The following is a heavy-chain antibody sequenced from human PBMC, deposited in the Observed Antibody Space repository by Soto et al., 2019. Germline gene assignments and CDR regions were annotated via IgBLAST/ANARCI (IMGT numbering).Heavy chain of an antibody. CDR2: IYFSGAT. J-gene: IGHJ6*02. D-gene: IGHD1-20*01. V-gene: IGHV4-30-4*01. CDR1: GGSINNGDYY. CDR3: AREVWLYGMDV. Sequence: SETLSLTCTVSGGSINNGDYYWNWIRQPPGKGLEWLGYIYFSGATYYKPSLRSRVSISLDTSKNQFSLKLSSVTAADTAVYYCAREVWLYGMDVWGQGTTVTAP.